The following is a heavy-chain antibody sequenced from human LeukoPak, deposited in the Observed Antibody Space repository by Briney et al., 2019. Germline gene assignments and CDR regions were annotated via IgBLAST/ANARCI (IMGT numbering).Heavy chain of an antibody. CDR1: GGSFSGYY. CDR3: AHRGYYMDV. J-gene: IGHJ6*03. CDR2: INHSGST. D-gene: IGHD3-16*01. V-gene: IGHV4-34*01. Sequence: SETLSLTCAVYGGSFSGYYWSWIRQPPGKGLEWIGEINHSGSTNYNPSLKSRATISVDTSKNQFSLKLSSVTAADTAVYYCAHRGYYMDVWGKGTTVTVSS.